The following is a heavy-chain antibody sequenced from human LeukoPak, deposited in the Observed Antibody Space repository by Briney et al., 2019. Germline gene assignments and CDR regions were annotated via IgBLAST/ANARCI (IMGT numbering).Heavy chain of an antibody. CDR3: ARLVSGVGYFDY. V-gene: IGHV4-59*08. CDR1: GGSISGYY. Sequence: SETLSLTCTVSGGSISGYYWSWIRQPPGKGLEWIGYIYYSGTTNYSPSLKSRVTISVDTSKNQFSLKLTSVTAADTAVYYCARLVSGVGYFDYWGQGALVTVSS. D-gene: IGHD6-19*01. CDR2: IYYSGTT. J-gene: IGHJ4*02.